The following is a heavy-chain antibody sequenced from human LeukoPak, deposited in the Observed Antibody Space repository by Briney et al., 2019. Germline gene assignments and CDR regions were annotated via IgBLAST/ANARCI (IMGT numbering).Heavy chain of an antibody. CDR1: GFTFDDYA. V-gene: IGHV3-43D*03. J-gene: IGHJ6*02. Sequence: GGSLRLSCAASGFTFDDYAMHWVRQAPGKGLEWVSLISWDGGSTYYADSVKGRFAISRDNSKNSLYLQMNSLRADDTALYYCAKVPDRYYYYGMDVWGQGTTVTVSS. CDR3: AKVPDRYYYYGMDV. CDR2: ISWDGGST.